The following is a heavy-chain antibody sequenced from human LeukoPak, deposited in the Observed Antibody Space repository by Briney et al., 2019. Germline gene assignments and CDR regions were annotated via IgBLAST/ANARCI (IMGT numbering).Heavy chain of an antibody. CDR1: GGTFSSYA. Sequence: ASVKVSCKASGGTFSSYAISWVRQAPGQGLEWMGGIIPIFGTANYAQKFQGRVTITADESTSTAYMELSSLRSEDTAVYYCARDLGRRCSGGSCYYYNNYMDVWGKGTTVTISS. CDR2: IIPIFGTA. D-gene: IGHD2-15*01. CDR3: ARDLGRRCSGGSCYYYNNYMDV. V-gene: IGHV1-69*13. J-gene: IGHJ6*03.